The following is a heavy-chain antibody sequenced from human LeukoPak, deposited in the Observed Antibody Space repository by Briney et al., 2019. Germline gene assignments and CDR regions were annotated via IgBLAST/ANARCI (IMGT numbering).Heavy chain of an antibody. CDR3: ARGDFWSGYYTGLY. D-gene: IGHD3-3*01. CDR2: IYSGGST. J-gene: IGHJ4*02. V-gene: IGHV3-53*04. Sequence: GGSLRLSCAASGFTFSSYTMSWVRQAPGKGLEWVSVIYSGGSTYYADSVKGRFTISRHNSKNTLYLQMDSLRDEDTAVYYCARGDFWSGYYTGLYWGQGTLVTVSS. CDR1: GFTFSSYT.